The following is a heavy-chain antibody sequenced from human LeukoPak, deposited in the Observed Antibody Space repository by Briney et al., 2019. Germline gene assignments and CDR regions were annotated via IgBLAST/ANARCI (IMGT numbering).Heavy chain of an antibody. J-gene: IGHJ4*02. V-gene: IGHV3-15*01. CDR2: IYSKTDGGTT. Sequence: GGSLRLSCAASGFTFSNAWMNWVRQAPGKGLEWVGRIYSKTDGGTTGYAAPVKGRFSISRDDSKNTLDLQMHSLKTDDTALYYCATGSNRYDSSDFDYWGQGTLVTVSS. CDR1: GFTFSNAW. CDR3: ATGSNRYDSSDFDY. D-gene: IGHD3-22*01.